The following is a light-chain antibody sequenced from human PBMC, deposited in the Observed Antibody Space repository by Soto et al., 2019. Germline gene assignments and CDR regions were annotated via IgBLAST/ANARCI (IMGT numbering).Light chain of an antibody. Sequence: ELTQPPSVSVAPGKTARVTCGGNNIGSKSVHWYQQKPGQAPVLVIYYDNDRPSGIPERFSGSNSGNTATLTISRVEAGDEADYYCQVWDSSSDHVVFGGGTKLTVL. CDR3: QVWDSSSDHVV. V-gene: IGLV3-21*04. CDR1: NIGSKS. CDR2: YDN. J-gene: IGLJ2*01.